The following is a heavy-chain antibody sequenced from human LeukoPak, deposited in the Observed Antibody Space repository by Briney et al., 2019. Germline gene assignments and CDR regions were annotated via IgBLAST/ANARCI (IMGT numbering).Heavy chain of an antibody. Sequence: PSETLSLTCTVSGGSISSSSYYWGWIRQPPGEGLEWIGSIYYSGSTYYNPSLKSRVTISVDTSKNQFSLKLSSVTAADTAVYYCARQREDSSGWHRDIYFDYWGQGTLVTVSS. CDR3: ARQREDSSGWHRDIYFDY. J-gene: IGHJ4*02. CDR2: IYYSGST. CDR1: GGSISSSSYY. V-gene: IGHV4-39*01. D-gene: IGHD6-19*01.